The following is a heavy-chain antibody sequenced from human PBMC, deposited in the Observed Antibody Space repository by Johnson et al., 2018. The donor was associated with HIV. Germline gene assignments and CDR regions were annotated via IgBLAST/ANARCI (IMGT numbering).Heavy chain of an antibody. Sequence: VQLVESGGGVVQPGRSLRLSCAASGFSFSSFAMSWVRQAPGKGLEWVSGINGGDTNTHYADSVKGRFSISRDNSGNRLFLQMDSLRAEDTAMYYCAKDRCRSCLDVFVIWGQGTMVTVAS. CDR1: GFSFSSFA. CDR3: AKDRCRSCLDVFVI. V-gene: IGHV3-23*04. CDR2: INGGDTNT. J-gene: IGHJ3*02. D-gene: IGHD6-13*01.